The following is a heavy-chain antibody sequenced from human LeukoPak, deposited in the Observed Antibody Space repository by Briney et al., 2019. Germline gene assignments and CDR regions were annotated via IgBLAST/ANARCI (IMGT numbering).Heavy chain of an antibody. CDR3: AKDTYWSDYDSSPKGLDFDY. V-gene: IGHV3-23*01. J-gene: IGHJ4*02. Sequence: GGSLRLSCAASGFTFSSYAMSWVRQAPGKGLEWVSAISGSGGSTYYADSVKGRFTISRDNSKNTLYLQMNSLRAEDTAVYYCAKDTYWSDYDSSPKGLDFDYWGQGTLVTVSS. CDR2: ISGSGGST. CDR1: GFTFSSYA. D-gene: IGHD3-22*01.